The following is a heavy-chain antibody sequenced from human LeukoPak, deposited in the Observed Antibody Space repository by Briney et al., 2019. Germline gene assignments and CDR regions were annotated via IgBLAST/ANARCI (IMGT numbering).Heavy chain of an antibody. D-gene: IGHD5-18*01. Sequence: TGGSLRLSCAASGFTFSSYEMNWVRQAPGKGLEWVSHISSSGSRIYYADSVKGRFTTSRDNSKKMLYLQMNSLRAEDTALYFCTKDIRRGDNYGYDQFAYWGQGTLVTVSS. CDR2: ISSSGSRI. J-gene: IGHJ4*02. V-gene: IGHV3-48*03. CDR1: GFTFSSYE. CDR3: TKDIRRGDNYGYDQFAY.